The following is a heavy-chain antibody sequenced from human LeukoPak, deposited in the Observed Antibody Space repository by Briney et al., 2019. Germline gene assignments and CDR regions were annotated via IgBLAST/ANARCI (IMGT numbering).Heavy chain of an antibody. V-gene: IGHV4-59*01. J-gene: IGHJ3*02. D-gene: IGHD4-23*01. Sequence: SETLSLTCTVSGGSISSYYWSWIRQPPGKGLEWIGYIYYSGSTNYNPSLKSRVTISVDTSKNQFSLKLSSVTAADTAVYYCARAATVDPQDAFDIWGQGTMVTVSS. CDR3: ARAATVDPQDAFDI. CDR2: IYYSGST. CDR1: GGSISSYY.